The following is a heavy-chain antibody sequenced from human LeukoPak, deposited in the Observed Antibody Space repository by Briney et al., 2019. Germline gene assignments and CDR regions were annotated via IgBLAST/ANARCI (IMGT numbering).Heavy chain of an antibody. Sequence: ASVKVSCKASGYTFSGHYMHWVRQAPGQGLEWMGWIKPSSGATNYAQKFQGRVTMTRDTSISTAYMELSRLRSDDTAVYYCARDPRDYTNSLEFHYWGQGTLVTVSS. D-gene: IGHD4-11*01. CDR3: ARDPRDYTNSLEFHY. CDR1: GYTFSGHY. V-gene: IGHV1-2*02. J-gene: IGHJ4*02. CDR2: IKPSSGAT.